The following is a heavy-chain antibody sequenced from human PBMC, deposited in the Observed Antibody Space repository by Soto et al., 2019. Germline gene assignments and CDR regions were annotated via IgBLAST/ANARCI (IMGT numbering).Heavy chain of an antibody. V-gene: IGHV4-31*03. Sequence: SETLSLTCTVSGASVSSGAYYWGWFRQRPGKGLEWIGYIYESGYTYYNRSLESRLTISLDRSNNQFSLGLTSVTAADTAVYYCVRDLRHKPMVHPWFGACGQGTLVTVSS. CDR1: GASVSSGAYY. CDR3: VRDLRHKPMVHPWFGA. J-gene: IGHJ5*02. CDR2: IYESGYT. D-gene: IGHD3-10*01.